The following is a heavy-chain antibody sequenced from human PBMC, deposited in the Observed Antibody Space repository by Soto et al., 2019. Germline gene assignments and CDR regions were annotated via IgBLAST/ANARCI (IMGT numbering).Heavy chain of an antibody. V-gene: IGHV3-23*01. CDR1: GFTFSSYV. D-gene: IGHD2-21*02. Sequence: GGSLRLSCEASGFTFSSYVMSWVRQAPGKGLEWVSDISGSGGSTYYADSVKGRFTISRDNSKNTLYLQMNSLRAEDTAVYYCAKDQYVVVTTNWFDPWGQGTLVTVSS. CDR3: AKDQYVVVTTNWFDP. J-gene: IGHJ5*02. CDR2: ISGSGGST.